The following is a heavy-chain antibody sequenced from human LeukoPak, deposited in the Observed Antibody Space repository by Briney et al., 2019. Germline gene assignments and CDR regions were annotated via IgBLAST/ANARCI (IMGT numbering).Heavy chain of an antibody. CDR3: ARLRESGSYLGYFDY. Sequence: SETLSLTCTVSGGSISSSGYYWGWIRLPPGKGLEWIGSIYYSESTYYNPSIKSRVTISVDTSKNQFSLKLSSVTAADTAVYYCARLRESGSYLGYFDYWGQGTLVTVSS. J-gene: IGHJ4*02. D-gene: IGHD3-10*01. V-gene: IGHV4-39*01. CDR1: GGSISSSGYY. CDR2: IYYSEST.